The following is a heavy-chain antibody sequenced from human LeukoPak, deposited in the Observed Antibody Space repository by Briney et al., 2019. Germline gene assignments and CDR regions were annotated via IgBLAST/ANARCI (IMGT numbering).Heavy chain of an antibody. CDR3: ARLPAITTYYYYYMDV. V-gene: IGHV4-39*01. CDR2: IYYSGSS. CDR1: GGSISSSTHY. J-gene: IGHJ6*03. Sequence: KPSETLSPTCTVSGGSISSSTHYWGWIRQAPGKRLECIGTIYYSGSSYYNPSLKSRVTMSVDTSKNQFSLRLSSVTAADTAVYYCARLPAITTYYYYYMDVWGKGTMVTVSS. D-gene: IGHD3-16*01.